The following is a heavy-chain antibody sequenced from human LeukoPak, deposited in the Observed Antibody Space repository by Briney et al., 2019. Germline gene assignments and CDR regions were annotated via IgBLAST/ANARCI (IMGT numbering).Heavy chain of an antibody. CDR1: GGTFSSYA. J-gene: IGHJ5*02. Sequence: SVKVSCKASGGTFSSYAISWVRQARGQGLEWMGGIIPICGTANYAQKFQGRVTITADESTSTAYMELSSLRSEDTAVYYCARESYYAILTGYHNGWVSFDPWGQGTLVTVSS. V-gene: IGHV1-69*01. CDR3: ARESYYAILTGYHNGWVSFDP. D-gene: IGHD3-9*01. CDR2: IIPICGTA.